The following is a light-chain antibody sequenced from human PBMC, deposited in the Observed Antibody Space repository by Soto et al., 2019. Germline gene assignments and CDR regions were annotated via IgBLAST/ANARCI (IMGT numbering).Light chain of an antibody. CDR1: QSVSSSY. CDR2: GAS. CDR3: QQYGSSPT. J-gene: IGKJ1*01. Sequence: EIVLTQSPGTLSLSPGERATLSCRASQSVSSSYLAWYQKKPGQATRLLIYGASRRATGIPDRFSGSGSVTDFTLTISRLEPEDFAVYYCQQYGSSPTFGQGTKVEIK. V-gene: IGKV3-20*01.